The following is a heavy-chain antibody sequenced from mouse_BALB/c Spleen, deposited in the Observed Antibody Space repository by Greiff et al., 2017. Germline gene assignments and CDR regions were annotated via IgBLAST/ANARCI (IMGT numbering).Heavy chain of an antibody. CDR3: ARGYYYGSSSGWYFDV. CDR2: ISSGGST. D-gene: IGHD1-1*01. V-gene: IGHV5-6-5*01. Sequence: DVKLVESGGGLVKPGGSLKLSCAASGFTFSSYAMSWVRQTPEKRLEWVASISSGGSTYYPDSVKGRFTISRDNARNILYLQMSSLRSEDTAMYYCARGYYYGSSSGWYFDVWGAGTTVTVSS. CDR1: GFTFSSYA. J-gene: IGHJ1*01.